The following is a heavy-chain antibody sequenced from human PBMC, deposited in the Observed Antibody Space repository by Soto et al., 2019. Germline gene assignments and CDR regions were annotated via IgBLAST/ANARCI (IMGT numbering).Heavy chain of an antibody. J-gene: IGHJ4*02. V-gene: IGHV3-23*01. CDR1: GFTFSSYA. Sequence: GGSLRLSCAASGFTFSSYAMSWVRQAPGKGLEWVSAISGSGGSTYYADPVKGRFTISRDNSKNTLYLQMNSLRAEDTAVYYCAKAVVLKLELNLFDYWGQGTLVTVSS. CDR3: AKAVVLKLELNLFDY. CDR2: ISGSGGST. D-gene: IGHD1-7*01.